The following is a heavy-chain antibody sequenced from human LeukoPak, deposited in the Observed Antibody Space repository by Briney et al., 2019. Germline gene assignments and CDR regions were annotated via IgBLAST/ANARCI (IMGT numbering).Heavy chain of an antibody. CDR1: GYSISSGYY. CDR2: IYYSGST. CDR3: ATRGDSGFHWFDP. Sequence: PSETLSLTCTVSGYSISSGYYWGWIRQPPGKGLEWIGSIYYSGSTYYNPSLKSRVTISVDTSKNQFSLKLSSVTAADTAVYYCATRGDSGFHWFDPWGQGTLVTVSS. D-gene: IGHD6-19*01. J-gene: IGHJ5*02. V-gene: IGHV4-38-2*02.